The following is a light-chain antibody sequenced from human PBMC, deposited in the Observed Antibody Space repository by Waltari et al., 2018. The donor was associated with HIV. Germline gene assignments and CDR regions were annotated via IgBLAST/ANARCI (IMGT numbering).Light chain of an antibody. Sequence: IMMTQSPLSLPVTPGEPASISCRSSQSLLHDNVDKYLDWYLQKPGQSTQLLIYLGSNRASGVPDRFSGSGSGTDFTLKISRGEAEDVGVYYCMQALQPPWTFGQGTKVEIK. CDR1: QSLLHDNVDKY. J-gene: IGKJ1*01. CDR3: MQALQPPWT. V-gene: IGKV2-28*01. CDR2: LGS.